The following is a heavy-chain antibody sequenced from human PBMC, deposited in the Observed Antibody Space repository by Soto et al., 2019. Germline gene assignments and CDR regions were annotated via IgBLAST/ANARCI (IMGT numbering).Heavy chain of an antibody. D-gene: IGHD3-10*01. Sequence: ASVKVSCKASGYTFSNYGISCVRQAPGQGLEWMGWISGYNGLTAYAQNVQGRVTMTIDTPTTTVFMEMTGLRSNDTAVYYCARDEGIRGFDSWGQGTLVTVSS. CDR3: ARDEGIRGFDS. V-gene: IGHV1-18*04. CDR2: ISGYNGLT. CDR1: GYTFSNYG. J-gene: IGHJ4*02.